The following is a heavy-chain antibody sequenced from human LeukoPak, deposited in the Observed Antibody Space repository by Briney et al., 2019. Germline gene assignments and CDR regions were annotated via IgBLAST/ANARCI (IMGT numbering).Heavy chain of an antibody. CDR1: GFTFSSYG. J-gene: IGHJ4*02. Sequence: GGSLRLSCAASGFTFSSYGMHWVRPAPGKGLEWVAVIWYDGSNKYYADSVKGRFTISRDNSKNTLYLQMNSLRAEDTAVYYCARDNYYEYLFDYWGQGTLVTVSS. CDR2: IWYDGSNK. D-gene: IGHD3-22*01. CDR3: ARDNYYEYLFDY. V-gene: IGHV3-33*01.